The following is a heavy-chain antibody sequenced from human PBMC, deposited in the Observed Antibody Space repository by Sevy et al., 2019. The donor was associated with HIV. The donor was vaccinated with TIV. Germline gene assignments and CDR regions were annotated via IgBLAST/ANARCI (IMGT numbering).Heavy chain of an antibody. D-gene: IGHD6-13*01. V-gene: IGHV4-59*01. CDR3: ASSYSSSLYDAFDI. CDR2: IYYSGST. CDR1: GGSISSYY. J-gene: IGHJ3*02. Sequence: SETLSLTCTVSGGSISSYYWSWIRQPPGKGLEWIGYIYYSGSTNYNPSLKSRFTISVDTSKNQFSLKLSCVTAADTAVYYCASSYSSSLYDAFDIWGQGTMVTVSS.